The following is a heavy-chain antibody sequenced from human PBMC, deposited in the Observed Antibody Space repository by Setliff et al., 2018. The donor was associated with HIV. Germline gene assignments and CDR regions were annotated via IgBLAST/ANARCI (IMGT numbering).Heavy chain of an antibody. Sequence: PGGSLRLSCAASGFTFSSAWMGWVRQAPAKGLEWVANISPDGSAPYYVDSVKGRFTISRDNAKNSLYLQMSSLRAEDTALYYCARENNFDYWGQGTLVTVSS. V-gene: IGHV3-7*01. CDR2: ISPDGSAP. J-gene: IGHJ4*02. CDR3: ARENNFDY. CDR1: GFTFSSAW.